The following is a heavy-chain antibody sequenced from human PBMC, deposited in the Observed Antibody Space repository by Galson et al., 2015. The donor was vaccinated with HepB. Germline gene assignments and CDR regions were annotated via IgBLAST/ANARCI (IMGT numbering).Heavy chain of an antibody. D-gene: IGHD3-22*01. CDR3: ATVSPESGYYYIVD. CDR1: GLTFSSYS. CDR2: IHRTGSMA. V-gene: IGHV3-48*04. Sequence: SLRLSCAASGLTFSSYSMNWFRQAPGKGLEWVSYIHRTGSMAYHADSVKGRFTISRDNAKNSVYLQMDSLRGEDTAIYYRATVSPESGYYYIVDWGQGTLVTVSS. J-gene: IGHJ4*02.